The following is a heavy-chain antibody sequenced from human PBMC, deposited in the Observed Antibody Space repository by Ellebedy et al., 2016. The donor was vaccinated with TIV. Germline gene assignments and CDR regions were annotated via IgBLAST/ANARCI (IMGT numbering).Heavy chain of an antibody. CDR2: IYASGRT. CDR3: ARQITVTARPPPNAFDI. J-gene: IGHJ3*02. Sequence: SETLSLTXAVYGGSFSGHYWSWIRQPAGKGLEWIGRIYASGRTKYNPSLNSRVTMSVDTSKTQFSLELSSVTAADTAVYYCARQITVTARPPPNAFDIWGQGTVVTVSS. V-gene: IGHV4-59*10. D-gene: IGHD4-17*01. CDR1: GGSFSGHY.